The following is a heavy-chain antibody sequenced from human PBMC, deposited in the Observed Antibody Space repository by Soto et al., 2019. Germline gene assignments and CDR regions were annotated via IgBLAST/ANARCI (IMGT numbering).Heavy chain of an antibody. J-gene: IGHJ4*02. Sequence: EVQLVESGGGLVQPGGSLRLSCAVSGFTFSSFWMHWVRQAPGEGLVWVSRINTDGSSTSYADSVKGRFTISRDNAKNTLYLQMNSLRVDETAMYYCAKGGVDTFGLSYGGQGTLVTVSS. V-gene: IGHV3-74*01. D-gene: IGHD3-16*01. CDR1: GFTFSSFW. CDR3: AKGGVDTFGLSY. CDR2: INTDGSST.